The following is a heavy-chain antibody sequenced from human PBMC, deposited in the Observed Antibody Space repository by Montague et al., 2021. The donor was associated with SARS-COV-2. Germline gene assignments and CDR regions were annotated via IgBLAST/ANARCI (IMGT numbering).Heavy chain of an antibody. J-gene: IGHJ6*02. Sequence: SLRLSFSASGFTFSSNWMSWVRQAPGKGLEWVAHIKPDGSAGYYVDSVKGRFTISRDNAKNSLYLQMNSLRAEDTAVYYCAKGSVWGQGTTVTVSS. CDR1: GFTFSSNW. CDR3: AKGSV. V-gene: IGHV3-7*01. CDR2: IKPDGSAG.